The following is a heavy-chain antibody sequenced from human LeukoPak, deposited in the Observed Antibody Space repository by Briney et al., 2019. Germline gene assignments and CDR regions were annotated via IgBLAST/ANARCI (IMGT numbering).Heavy chain of an antibody. V-gene: IGHV4-39*07. CDR3: AREFGVETSCAFDI. D-gene: IGHD1-1*01. CDR1: GGSISSGSYY. Sequence: SQTLSLTCTVSGGSISSGSYYWGWIRQPPGKGLEWIGSIYHSGSTYYNPSLKSRVTISVDTSKNQFSLKLSSVTAADTAVYYCAREFGVETSCAFDIWGQGTMVTVSS. J-gene: IGHJ3*02. CDR2: IYHSGST.